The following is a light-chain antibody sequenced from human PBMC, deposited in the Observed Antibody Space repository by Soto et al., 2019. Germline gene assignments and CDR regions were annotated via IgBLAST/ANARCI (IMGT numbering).Light chain of an antibody. CDR1: PGISSW. CDR2: GVS. CDR3: QQANSFPIT. Sequence: DIQMTQAPSSVSASVGDRVTITCRASPGISSWLAWYQQKPGKAPKLLIYGVSSLQSGVPSRFSGCGSGTYFTLTISSLQPEDFATYYCQQANSFPITFGQGTRLEIK. V-gene: IGKV1-12*01. J-gene: IGKJ5*01.